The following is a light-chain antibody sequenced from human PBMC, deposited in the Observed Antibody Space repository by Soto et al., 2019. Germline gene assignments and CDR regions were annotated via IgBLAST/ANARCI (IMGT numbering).Light chain of an antibody. V-gene: IGLV2-14*01. CDR3: SSYTSSLYV. CDR1: SSGVGGYNY. CDR2: DVS. Sequence: QSVLTQPASVSGSPGQSITISCTGTSSGVGGYNYVSWYQQHPGKAPKLMIYDVSNRPSGVSNRFSGSKSGNTASLTISGLQAEDEADYYCSSYTSSLYVFGNGTKVTVL. J-gene: IGLJ1*01.